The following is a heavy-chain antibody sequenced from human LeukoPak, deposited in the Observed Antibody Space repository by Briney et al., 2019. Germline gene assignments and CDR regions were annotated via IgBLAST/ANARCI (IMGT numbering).Heavy chain of an antibody. Sequence: PSEALSLTCTVSGASFSNDYWSWVRQAPGKGLEWIGYIYHNGRTNYSPSLKSRITMPIDTSQNQFSLKLTSVTAADTAVYYCARASEGIGYFDTWGRGSLVTVSS. CDR2: IYHNGRT. D-gene: IGHD3-3*01. CDR3: ARASEGIGYFDT. V-gene: IGHV4-59*01. J-gene: IGHJ4*02. CDR1: GASFSNDY.